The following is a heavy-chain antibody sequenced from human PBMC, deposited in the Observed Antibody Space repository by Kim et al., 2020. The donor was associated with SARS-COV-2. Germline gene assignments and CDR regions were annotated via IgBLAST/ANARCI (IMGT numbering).Heavy chain of an antibody. CDR3: TTLRVTRDY. V-gene: IGHV3-15*01. D-gene: IGHD2-21*02. J-gene: IGHJ4*02. Sequence: GTTDYAAHVKGRFTISRDDSKNTLYLQMNSLKTEDTAVYYCTTLRVTRDYWGQGTLVTVSS. CDR2: GTT.